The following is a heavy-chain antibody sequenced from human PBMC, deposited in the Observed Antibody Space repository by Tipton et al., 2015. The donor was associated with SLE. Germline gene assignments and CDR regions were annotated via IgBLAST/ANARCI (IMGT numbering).Heavy chain of an antibody. CDR2: IKQDGSET. CDR1: GVTFSTYW. Sequence: SLRLSCAASGVTFSTYWMSWVRQAPGKGLEWVANIKQDGSETYYLDSVKGRFTISRDNAKNSLYLQMNSLRAEDTAVYYCASRFGVVIPYFGYWGQGALVTVSS. CDR3: ASRFGVVIPYFGY. D-gene: IGHD3-3*01. V-gene: IGHV3-7*01. J-gene: IGHJ4*02.